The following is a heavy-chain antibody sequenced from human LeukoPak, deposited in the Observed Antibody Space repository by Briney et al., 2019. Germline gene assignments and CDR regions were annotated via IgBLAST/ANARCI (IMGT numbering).Heavy chain of an antibody. CDR1: GFTFSSYG. CDR3: AKDRIEHSSSPGWFDP. V-gene: IGHV3-30*18. Sequence: PGGSLRLSCAASGFTFSSYGMHWVRQAPGKGLEWVAVISYDGSNKYYADSVKGRFTISRDNSKNTLYLQMNSLRAEDTAVYYCAKDRIEHSSSPGWFDPWGQGTLVTVSS. D-gene: IGHD6-6*01. J-gene: IGHJ5*02. CDR2: ISYDGSNK.